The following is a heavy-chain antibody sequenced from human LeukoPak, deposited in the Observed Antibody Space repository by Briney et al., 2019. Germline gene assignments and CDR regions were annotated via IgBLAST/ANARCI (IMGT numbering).Heavy chain of an antibody. J-gene: IGHJ3*02. CDR2: IYSGGGT. V-gene: IGHV3-53*01. Sequence: GGSLRLSCAASGFTVSNNYMSWVRQAPGKGLEWVSVIYSGGGTYYADSVQGRFTISRDNSKNTLYVQMNSLRADDTAVYYCAKSPTVVTPDAFDIWGQGTMVTVSS. CDR3: AKSPTVVTPDAFDI. D-gene: IGHD4-23*01. CDR1: GFTVSNNY.